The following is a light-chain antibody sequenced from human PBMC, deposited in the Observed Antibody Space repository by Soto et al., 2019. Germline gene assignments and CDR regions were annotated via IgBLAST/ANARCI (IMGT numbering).Light chain of an antibody. Sequence: QSVLTQPPSVSGTPGQRVTISCTGSSSNIGAGFDVHWYQHLPGTAPKLLIYDTRIRPSGVPDRISAPRSGTSASLAITGLQSADEADYYCQSFDSSLNVVVFGGGTKVTVL. CDR1: SSNIGAGFD. V-gene: IGLV1-40*01. CDR3: QSFDSSLNVVV. J-gene: IGLJ2*01. CDR2: DTR.